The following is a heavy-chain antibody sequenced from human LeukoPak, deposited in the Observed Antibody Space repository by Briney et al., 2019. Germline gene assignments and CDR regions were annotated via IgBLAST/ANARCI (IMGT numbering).Heavy chain of an antibody. J-gene: IGHJ4*02. V-gene: IGHV3-23*01. CDR2: ISGSGGST. CDR3: AKGYDYGDYACGY. Sequence: GGSLRLSCAASGFTFSSYAMSWVRQAPGKGLEWVSAISGSGGSTYYADSVKGRFTISRDNSKSTLYLQMNSLRAEDTAVYYCAKGYDYGDYACGYWGQGTLVTVSS. CDR1: GFTFSSYA. D-gene: IGHD4-17*01.